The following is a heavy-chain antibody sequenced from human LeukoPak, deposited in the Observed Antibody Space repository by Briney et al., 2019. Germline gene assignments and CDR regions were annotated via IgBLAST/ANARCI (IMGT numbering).Heavy chain of an antibody. Sequence: GGTLRLSCAASGFTFSSYSINWVRQAPGKGLEWVSYISSSSSTIYYADSVKGRFTISRDNAKNSLYLQMNSLRAEDTAVYYCARDSGRGGSCYLDYWGQGTLVTVSS. D-gene: IGHD2-15*01. V-gene: IGHV3-48*01. CDR2: ISSSSSTI. CDR1: GFTFSSYS. J-gene: IGHJ4*02. CDR3: ARDSGRGGSCYLDY.